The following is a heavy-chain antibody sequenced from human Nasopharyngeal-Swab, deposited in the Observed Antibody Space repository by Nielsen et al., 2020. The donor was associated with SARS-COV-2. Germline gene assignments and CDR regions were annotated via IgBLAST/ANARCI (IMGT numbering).Heavy chain of an antibody. CDR1: GGSGSSANW. J-gene: IGHJ3*02. CDR2: MYHSGST. V-gene: IGHV4-4*02. CDR3: ARDGSAAGAMSAFDI. D-gene: IGHD6-13*01. Sequence: GSLRLSCTVSGGSGSSANWWRWVRQPPGKGLEWIGDMYHSGSTAYNPSLKSRVTISVDKSKNQLSLKVFSVTAADTGVYYCARDGSAAGAMSAFDIWGQGTMVTVSS.